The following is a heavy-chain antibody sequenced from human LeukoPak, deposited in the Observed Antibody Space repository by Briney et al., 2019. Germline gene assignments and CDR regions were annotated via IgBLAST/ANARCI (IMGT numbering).Heavy chain of an antibody. CDR2: INTNTGNP. J-gene: IGHJ4*02. Sequence: ASVKVSCKASGYTFTSYAMNWVRQAPGQGLEWMGWINTNTGNPTYAQGFTGRFVFSLDTSVSTAYLQISSLKAEDTAVYYCARVALWFGEAPSDYWGQGTLVTVSS. D-gene: IGHD3-10*01. V-gene: IGHV7-4-1*02. CDR1: GYTFTSYA. CDR3: ARVALWFGEAPSDY.